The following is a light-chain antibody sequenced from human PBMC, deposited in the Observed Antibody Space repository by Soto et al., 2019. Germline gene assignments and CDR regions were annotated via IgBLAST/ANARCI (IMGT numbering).Light chain of an antibody. V-gene: IGLV3-12*02. CDR3: CSYAGSYTLV. CDR1: NIGSKA. J-gene: IGLJ2*01. Sequence: SYELTQPHSVSVATAQMARITWGGTNIGSKAVHWYQQKPGQDPVLVIYSDSTRPSGIPERFSGSNPGNTATLTISRIEAGVEADYYCCSYAGSYTLVFGGGTKVTVL. CDR2: SDS.